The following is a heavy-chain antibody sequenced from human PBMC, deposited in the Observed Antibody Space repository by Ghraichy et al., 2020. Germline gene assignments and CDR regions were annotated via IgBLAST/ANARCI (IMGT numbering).Heavy chain of an antibody. Sequence: SETLSLTCAVYGGSFSGYYWSWIRQPPGKGLEWIGEINHSGSTNYNPSLKSRVTISVDTSKNQFSLKLSSVTAADTAVYYCARGYYCSSTSCYSFDYWGQGTLVTVSS. D-gene: IGHD2-2*01. V-gene: IGHV4-34*01. CDR3: ARGYYCSSTSCYSFDY. CDR1: GGSFSGYY. CDR2: INHSGST. J-gene: IGHJ4*02.